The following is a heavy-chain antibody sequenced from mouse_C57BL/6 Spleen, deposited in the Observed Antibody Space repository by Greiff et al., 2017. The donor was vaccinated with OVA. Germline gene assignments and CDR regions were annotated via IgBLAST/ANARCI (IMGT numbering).Heavy chain of an antibody. CDR3: ARTLITTVVPYFDY. Sequence: QVQLQQPGAELVRPGSSVKLSCKASGYTFTSYWMHWVKQRPIQGLEWIGNIEPSDSDTHYNQKFKDKATLTVDKSSSTAYMQLSSLTSEDSAVYYCARTLITTVVPYFDYWGQGTTLTVSS. V-gene: IGHV1-52*01. J-gene: IGHJ2*01. CDR2: IEPSDSDT. D-gene: IGHD1-1*01. CDR1: GYTFTSYW.